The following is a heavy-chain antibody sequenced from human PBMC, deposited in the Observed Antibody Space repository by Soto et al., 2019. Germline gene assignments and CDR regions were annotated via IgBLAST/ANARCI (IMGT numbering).Heavy chain of an antibody. CDR2: ISDSGGST. CDR1: GFTFSNYA. Sequence: EVQLLESGGGLVQSGGSLRLSCAASGFTFSNYAMSWVRQAPGKGLQWVSAISDSGGSTHYTDSVKGRFTISRDNSKNSLYLQMNSLRAEDTALYYCAKRQEYQLPGGFDHWGQGTLVTVSS. D-gene: IGHD2-2*01. CDR3: AKRQEYQLPGGFDH. V-gene: IGHV3-23*01. J-gene: IGHJ4*02.